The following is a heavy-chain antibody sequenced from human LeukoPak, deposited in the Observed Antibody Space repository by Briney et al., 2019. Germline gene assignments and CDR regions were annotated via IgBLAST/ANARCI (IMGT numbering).Heavy chain of an antibody. CDR2: ISSNGGST. D-gene: IGHD3-22*01. J-gene: IGHJ4*02. V-gene: IGHV3-64*01. CDR3: ARDRSYYDSSGWLDY. CDR1: EFTFSSYA. Sequence: QSGGSLGLSCVASEFTFSSYAMYWVRQAPGKGLEYVSAISSNGGSTYYANSVKGRFTISRDNSKNTLYVQMNSLRAEDTAMYYCARDRSYYDSSGWLDYWGQGTLVTVSS.